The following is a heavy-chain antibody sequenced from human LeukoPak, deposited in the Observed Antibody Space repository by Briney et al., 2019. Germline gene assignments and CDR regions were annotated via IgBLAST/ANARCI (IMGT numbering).Heavy chain of an antibody. CDR1: GYTFTSYG. Sequence: ASEKLSCKASGYTFTSYGTSWVPHAPGQGLEWMGWISAHNGNTNYAQKLEGRHPMTTHTSTSTSYMERRRLRSYDTAVYYCARDGRWALINGMDVWGQGTTVT. D-gene: IGHD1-26*01. V-gene: IGHV1-18*01. CDR3: ARDGRWALINGMDV. J-gene: IGHJ6*02. CDR2: ISAHNGNT.